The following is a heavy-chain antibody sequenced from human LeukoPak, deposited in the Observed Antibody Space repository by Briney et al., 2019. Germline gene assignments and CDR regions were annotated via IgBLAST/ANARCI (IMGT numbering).Heavy chain of an antibody. D-gene: IGHD1-26*01. J-gene: IGHJ4*02. CDR1: GFTFSSYE. V-gene: IGHV3-48*03. CDR2: ISSSGSTI. Sequence: GGSLRLSCAASGFTFSSYEMNWVRQAPGKGLEWVSYISSSGSTIYYADSVKGRFTISRDNAKNSLYLQMNSPRAEDTAVYYCARSYWGDFHYWGQGTLVTVSS. CDR3: ARSYWGDFHY.